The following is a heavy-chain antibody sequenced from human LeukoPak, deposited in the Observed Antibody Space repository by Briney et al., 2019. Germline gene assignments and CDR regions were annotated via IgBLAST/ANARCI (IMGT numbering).Heavy chain of an antibody. J-gene: IGHJ4*02. CDR3: AKDQRFLEWLAGYYFDY. CDR1: GFTFSSYA. V-gene: IGHV3-23*01. D-gene: IGHD3-3*01. Sequence: GGSLRLSCAASGFTFSSYAMSWVRQAPGKGLECVSAISGSGGSTYYADSVKGRFTISRDDSKNTLYLQMNSLRAEDTAVYYCAKDQRFLEWLAGYYFDYWGQGTLVTVSS. CDR2: ISGSGGST.